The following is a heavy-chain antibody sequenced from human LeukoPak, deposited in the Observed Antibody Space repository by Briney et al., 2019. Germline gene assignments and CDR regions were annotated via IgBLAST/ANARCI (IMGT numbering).Heavy chain of an antibody. CDR2: ISSSSSYI. Sequence: PGGSLRLSCAASGFTFRSYSMNWVRQAPGEGLEWVSSISSSSSYIYYVDSVKGRFTISRDNAKNSLYLQMNSLRAEDTAVYYCTTEVLEGATDGTFDIWGQGTMVTASS. CDR3: TTEVLEGATDGTFDI. V-gene: IGHV3-21*01. D-gene: IGHD1-26*01. CDR1: GFTFRSYS. J-gene: IGHJ3*02.